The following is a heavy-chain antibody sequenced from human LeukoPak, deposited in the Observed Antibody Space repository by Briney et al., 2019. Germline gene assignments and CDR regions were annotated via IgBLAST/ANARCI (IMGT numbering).Heavy chain of an antibody. CDR1: GFTVSSNY. CDR3: ARYSSGNFDY. Sequence: LGGSLRLSCAASGFTVSSNYMSWVRQAPGKGLEWVSVIYSGGSTYYADSVKGRFTISRDNSKNTLYLQMNSLRAEDTAVYYCARYSSGNFDYWGQGTLVTVSS. V-gene: IGHV3-53*01. D-gene: IGHD3-22*01. J-gene: IGHJ4*02. CDR2: IYSGGST.